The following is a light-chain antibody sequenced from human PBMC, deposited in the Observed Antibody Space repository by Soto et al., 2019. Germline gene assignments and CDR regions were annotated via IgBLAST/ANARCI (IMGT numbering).Light chain of an antibody. CDR1: SSNIGNNY. Sequence: QSVLTQPPSVSAAPGQKVTISCSGSSSNIGNNYVSWYQQLPGTAPKLLIYENSNRPSGIPDRFSGSKSGTSATLGITGLQTGDEADYYCGTWDSSLSAGVFGGGTQLTVL. V-gene: IGLV1-51*02. J-gene: IGLJ3*02. CDR2: ENS. CDR3: GTWDSSLSAGV.